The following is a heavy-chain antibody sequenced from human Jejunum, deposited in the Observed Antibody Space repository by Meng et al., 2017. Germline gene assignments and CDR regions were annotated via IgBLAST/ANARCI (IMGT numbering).Heavy chain of an antibody. CDR1: GFTFSSSS. J-gene: IGHJ4*02. V-gene: IGHV3-23*01. Sequence: GESLKISCAASGFTFSSSSMTWVRQAPGKGLEWVSSVSTDGNTYYADSVKGRFTIARANSKNTLYLQMSSLRAEDTALYYCAKLVPYWGQGTLVTVSS. CDR3: AKLVPY. D-gene: IGHD2-21*01. CDR2: VSTDGNT.